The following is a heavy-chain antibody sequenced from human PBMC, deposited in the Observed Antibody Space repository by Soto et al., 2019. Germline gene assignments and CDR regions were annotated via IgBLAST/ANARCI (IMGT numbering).Heavy chain of an antibody. CDR2: IYYSRST. J-gene: IGHJ4*02. CDR3: ARAAGDQAYFDF. CDR1: GGSISSGNYY. D-gene: IGHD3-10*01. Sequence: SETLSLTCTVSGGSISSGNYYWSWIRQPPGKGLEWIGYIYYSRSTYYNPSLKSRVTISVDTAKNQFSLNLSSVTAADTAVYYCARAAGDQAYFDFWGQGSMVTVSS. V-gene: IGHV4-30-4*01.